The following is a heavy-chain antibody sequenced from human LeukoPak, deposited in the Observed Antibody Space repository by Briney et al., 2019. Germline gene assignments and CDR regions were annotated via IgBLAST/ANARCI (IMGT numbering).Heavy chain of an antibody. CDR2: FDPEDGET. Sequence: ASVKVSCKVSGYTLTELSMHWVRQAPGKGLEWMGGFDPEDGETIYAQKFQGRVTMTEDTSTDTAYMELSSLRSEDTAVYYCATEYYGSGSYTHNWFDPWGQGTLVTVSS. J-gene: IGHJ5*02. CDR1: GYTLTELS. CDR3: ATEYYGSGSYTHNWFDP. V-gene: IGHV1-24*01. D-gene: IGHD3-10*01.